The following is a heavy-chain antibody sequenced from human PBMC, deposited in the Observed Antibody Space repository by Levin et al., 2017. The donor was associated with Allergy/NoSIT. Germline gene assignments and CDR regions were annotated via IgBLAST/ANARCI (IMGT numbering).Heavy chain of an antibody. CDR3: ARDRTVMTTKNPFDI. V-gene: IGHV3-48*03. D-gene: IGHD4-17*01. CDR1: GFTFSNYQ. J-gene: IGHJ3*02. Sequence: GGSLRLSCAASGFTFSNYQMNWVRQAPGKGLEWLSYITSAGSTIYYADSVKGRFTISRDNAKNSLYLQLNSLRAEDTAVYYCARDRTVMTTKNPFDIWGQGTMVTVSS. CDR2: ITSAGSTI.